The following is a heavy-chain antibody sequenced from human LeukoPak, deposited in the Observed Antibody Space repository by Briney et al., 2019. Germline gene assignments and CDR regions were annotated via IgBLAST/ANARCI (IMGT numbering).Heavy chain of an antibody. Sequence: TGGSLRLSCAASGFTFSSYAMSWVRQAPGKGLEWVSTITVSGGSTYYADSVKGRFTISRDNSKNTLDLQMNSLRAEDTAVYYCAKARGFCSGGSCYNPFDPWGQGTLVTVSS. J-gene: IGHJ5*02. D-gene: IGHD2-15*01. CDR2: ITVSGGST. CDR3: AKARGFCSGGSCYNPFDP. CDR1: GFTFSSYA. V-gene: IGHV3-23*01.